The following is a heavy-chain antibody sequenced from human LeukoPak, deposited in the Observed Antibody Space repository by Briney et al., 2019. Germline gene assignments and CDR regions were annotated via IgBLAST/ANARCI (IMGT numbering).Heavy chain of an antibody. CDR1: GDSITTGIYY. Sequence: PSETLSLTCTVSGDSITTGIYYWGWIRQSPGKGLEWIGSIFYSGSTSYNPSLKSRVTISVDTSKNQFSLKLSSVTAADTAVYYCARAAAGTGGFDYWGQGTLVTVSS. CDR2: IFYSGST. V-gene: IGHV4-39*07. D-gene: IGHD6-13*01. CDR3: ARAAAGTGGFDY. J-gene: IGHJ4*02.